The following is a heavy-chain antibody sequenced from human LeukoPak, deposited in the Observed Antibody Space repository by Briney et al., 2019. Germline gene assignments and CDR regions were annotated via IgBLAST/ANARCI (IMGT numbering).Heavy chain of an antibody. CDR1: GYTFTSYY. CDR2: INPNSGGT. D-gene: IGHD2-15*01. J-gene: IGHJ4*02. V-gene: IGHV1-2*02. CDR3: ARDERYCSGGSCYPTFPIDY. Sequence: ASVKVSCKASGYTFTSYYMHWVRQAPGQGLEWMGWINPNSGGTNYAQKFQGRVTMTRDTSISTAYMELSRLRSDDTAVYYCARDERYCSGGSCYPTFPIDYWGQGTLVTVSS.